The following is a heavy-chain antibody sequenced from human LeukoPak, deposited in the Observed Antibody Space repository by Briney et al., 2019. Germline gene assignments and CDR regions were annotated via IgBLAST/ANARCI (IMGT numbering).Heavy chain of an antibody. CDR1: GFTFSAYS. J-gene: IGHJ4*02. V-gene: IGHV3-48*01. CDR2: ISPTGSTI. Sequence: PGGSLRLSCAASGFTFSAYSMTWVRQAPGKGLEWVSYISPTGSTIHSADSVKGRFATSRDSARDSLYLQMNSLRAEDTAVYYCARDTGEWGGYFDLWGQGALVTVSS. CDR3: ARDTGEWGGYFDL. D-gene: IGHD3-10*01.